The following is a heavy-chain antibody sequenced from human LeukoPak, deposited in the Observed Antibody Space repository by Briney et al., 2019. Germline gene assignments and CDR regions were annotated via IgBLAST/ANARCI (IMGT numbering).Heavy chain of an antibody. CDR3: AKARGLWLDSYLDY. J-gene: IGHJ4*02. D-gene: IGHD6-19*01. Sequence: PGGSLRLSCAASGFTFSSYGMHWVRQAPGKGLEWVSIIWYDGSNKYYADSVKGRFTISRDNSKNTLYLQMNTLRAEDTAIYYCAKARGLWLDSYLDYWGQGTLVTVSS. CDR2: IWYDGSNK. V-gene: IGHV3-33*06. CDR1: GFTFSSYG.